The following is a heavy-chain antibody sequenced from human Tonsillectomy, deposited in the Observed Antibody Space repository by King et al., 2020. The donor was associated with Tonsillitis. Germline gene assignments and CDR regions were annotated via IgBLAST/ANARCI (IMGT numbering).Heavy chain of an antibody. CDR3: ARARFGYYMAV. V-gene: IGHV4-59*01. CDR1: GGSISSYY. D-gene: IGHD3-10*01. CDR2: ISYSGST. Sequence: QVQLQESGPGLVKPSETLSLTCTVSGGSISSYYWSWIRQPPGKGLEWIGYISYSGSTNYNPSLKSRVTISVDTSKNQFSLKLSSVTAADTAVYYCARARFGYYMAVGGKGTTVTVSS. J-gene: IGHJ6*03.